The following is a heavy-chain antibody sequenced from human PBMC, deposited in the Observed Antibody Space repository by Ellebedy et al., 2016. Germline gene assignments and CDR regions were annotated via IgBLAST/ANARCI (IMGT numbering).Heavy chain of an antibody. CDR3: TRELDSSSSTLVDY. CDR2: ISGSGGST. Sequence: GESLKISCAASGFTFSSYAMSWVRQAPGKGLEWVSAISGSGGSTYYADSVKGRFTISRDNSKNTLYLQMNSLRAEDTAVYYCTRELDSSSSTLVDYWGQGTLVTVSS. CDR1: GFTFSSYA. D-gene: IGHD6-13*01. J-gene: IGHJ4*02. V-gene: IGHV3-23*01.